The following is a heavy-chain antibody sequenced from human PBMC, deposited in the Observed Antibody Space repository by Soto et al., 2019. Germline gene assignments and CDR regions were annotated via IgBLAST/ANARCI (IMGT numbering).Heavy chain of an antibody. D-gene: IGHD2-21*02. CDR2: IIPIFGTA. J-gene: IGHJ4*02. V-gene: IGHV1-69*13. CDR3: ARAPTEAGDCYAFDY. Sequence: RASVKVSCKASGGTFSSYAISWVRQAPGQGLEWMGGIIPIFGTANYAQKFQGRVTITADESTSTAYMELSSLRSEDTAVYYCARAPTEAGDCYAFDYWGQGTLVTVS. CDR1: GGTFSSYA.